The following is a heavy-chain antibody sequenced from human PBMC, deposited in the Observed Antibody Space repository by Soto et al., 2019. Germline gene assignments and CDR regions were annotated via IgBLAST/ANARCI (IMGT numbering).Heavy chain of an antibody. D-gene: IGHD3-3*01. Sequence: PSETLSLTCSVSGGTISGYYWTWIRQPAGKGLEWIGRIYSSANTKYNPSLQSRVTMSLDTSNNQFSLRLTSVTAADTAVYYCARGQRFSDWFDPWGQGTLVTVSS. CDR3: ARGQRFSDWFDP. CDR2: IYSSANT. J-gene: IGHJ5*02. CDR1: GGTISGYY. V-gene: IGHV4-4*07.